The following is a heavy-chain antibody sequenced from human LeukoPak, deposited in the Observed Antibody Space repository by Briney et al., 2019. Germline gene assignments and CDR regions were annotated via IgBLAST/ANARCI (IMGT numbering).Heavy chain of an antibody. Sequence: ASVKGSCKASGYTFTGYYMHWVRQAPGQGLEWMGWINPNSGDTNYAQKFQGRVTMTRDTSISTAYMELSRLRSDDTAVYYCARDRWQQLSQESFDYWGQGTLVTVSS. J-gene: IGHJ4*02. CDR1: GYTFTGYY. V-gene: IGHV1-2*02. D-gene: IGHD6-13*01. CDR3: ARDRWQQLSQESFDY. CDR2: INPNSGDT.